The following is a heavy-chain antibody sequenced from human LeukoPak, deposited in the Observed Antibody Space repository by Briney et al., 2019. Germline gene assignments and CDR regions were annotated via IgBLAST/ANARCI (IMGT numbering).Heavy chain of an antibody. D-gene: IGHD6-13*01. J-gene: IGHJ4*02. V-gene: IGHV3-7*03. CDR3: ARAGYSSSWYLAY. CDR2: IKQDGCEK. Sequence: GGSLRLSCAASGFTFSSYWMSWVRQAPGKGLEWVANIKQDGCEKYYVDSVKGRFTISRDNAKNSLYLQMNSLRVEDTALYYCARAGYSSSWYLAYWGQGTLVTVSS. CDR1: GFTFSSYW.